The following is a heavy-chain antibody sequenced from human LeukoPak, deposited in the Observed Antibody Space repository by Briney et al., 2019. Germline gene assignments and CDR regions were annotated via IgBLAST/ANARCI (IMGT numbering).Heavy chain of an antibody. D-gene: IGHD3-10*01. CDR1: GFTVTNNH. Sequence: GGSLRLSCAASGFTVTNNHMSWVRQAPGKGLEWVSVIYRGGSTYYADSVKGRFTISRDDSKNTLYVQMNNLRAEDSAVYYCAREGQGSGTYYDYDGMDVWGQGTTVTVSS. CDR2: IYRGGST. J-gene: IGHJ6*02. CDR3: AREGQGSGTYYDYDGMDV. V-gene: IGHV3-53*01.